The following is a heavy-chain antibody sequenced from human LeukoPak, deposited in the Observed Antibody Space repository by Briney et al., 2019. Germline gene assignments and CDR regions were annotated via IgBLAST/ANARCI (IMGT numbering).Heavy chain of an antibody. CDR3: ARRAGTGNNYFDY. V-gene: IGHV3-48*02. CDR2: ISTTSNTI. CDR1: GFTFSGYE. Sequence: GGSLRLSCAASGFTFSGYEMNWVRQAPGEGLEWVSFISTTSNTIYYADSVKGRFTISRDNARNSLYLQMNSLRDEDTAVYYCARRAGTGNNYFDYWGQGALVTVSS. J-gene: IGHJ4*02. D-gene: IGHD3-10*01.